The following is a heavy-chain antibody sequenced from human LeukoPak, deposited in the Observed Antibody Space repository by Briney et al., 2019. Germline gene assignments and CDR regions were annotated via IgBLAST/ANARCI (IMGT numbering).Heavy chain of an antibody. CDR1: GGSISSGSYY. Sequence: PSETLSLTCTVSGGSISSGSYYWSWIRQPAGKGLEWIGRIYTSGSTNYNPSLKSRVTISVDTSKNQFSLKLSSVTAVDTAVYYCARSGPTGYMDVWGKGTTVTVSS. J-gene: IGHJ6*03. CDR2: IYTSGST. CDR3: ARSGPTGYMDV. D-gene: IGHD3-10*01. V-gene: IGHV4-61*02.